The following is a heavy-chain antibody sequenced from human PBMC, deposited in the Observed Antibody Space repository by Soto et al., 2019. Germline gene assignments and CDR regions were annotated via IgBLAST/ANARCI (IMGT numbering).Heavy chain of an antibody. CDR1: GYSFTSYW. V-gene: IGHV5-51*01. J-gene: IGHJ3*02. CDR3: ARHGVGGYYDSLHAFDI. CDR2: IYPGDSDT. Sequence: PGESLKSSCERSGYSFTSYWIGWVRQMPGKGLEWMGIIYPGDSDTRYSPSFQGQVTISADKSISTAYLQWSSLKASDTAMYYCARHGVGGYYDSLHAFDIWGQGTMVTVSS. D-gene: IGHD3-3*01.